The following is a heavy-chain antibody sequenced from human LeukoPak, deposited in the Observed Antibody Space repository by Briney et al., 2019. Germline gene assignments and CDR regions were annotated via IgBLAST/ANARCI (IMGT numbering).Heavy chain of an antibody. CDR2: ISGSGGGT. V-gene: IGHV3-23*01. J-gene: IGHJ4*02. Sequence: PGGSLRLSCAASGFTFSSYAMSWVRQAPGKGLEWVSAISGSGGGTYYADSVKGRFTISRDNSRDTLYLQMNSLRAEDTAVYYCAKGYYDYVWGSDYFDYWGQGTLVTVSS. CDR3: AKGYYDYVWGSDYFDY. D-gene: IGHD3-16*01. CDR1: GFTFSSYA.